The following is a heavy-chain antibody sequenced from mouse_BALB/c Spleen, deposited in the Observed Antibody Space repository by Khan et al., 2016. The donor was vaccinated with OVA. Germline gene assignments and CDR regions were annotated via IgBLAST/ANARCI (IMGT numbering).Heavy chain of an antibody. V-gene: IGHV5-6*01. Sequence: VQLKESGGDLVKPGGSLKLPCAASGFTFSTYGMSWVRQTPDKRLEWVATVSTGGGYTYYPASVKGRFTISRDNAKNTLYLQMSSLKSEDTAMFYCARLAYYYDSGGFAYWGQGTMVTVSA. CDR2: VSTGGGYT. CDR3: ARLAYYYDSGGFAY. D-gene: IGHD1-1*01. CDR1: GFTFSTYG. J-gene: IGHJ3*01.